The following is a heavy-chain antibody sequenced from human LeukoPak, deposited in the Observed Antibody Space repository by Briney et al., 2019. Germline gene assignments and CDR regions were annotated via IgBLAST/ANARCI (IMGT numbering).Heavy chain of an antibody. CDR3: AREVGDYVGVFDY. Sequence: SETLTLTCTVSGGSISSYYWSWIRQPPGKGLEWIGYVFYSGSNNYNPSLKSRVTISVDMSKNQFSLKLTSVTAADTAVYYCAREVGDYVGVFDYWGQGTLVTVSS. CDR2: VFYSGSN. D-gene: IGHD4-17*01. V-gene: IGHV4-59*01. CDR1: GGSISSYY. J-gene: IGHJ4*02.